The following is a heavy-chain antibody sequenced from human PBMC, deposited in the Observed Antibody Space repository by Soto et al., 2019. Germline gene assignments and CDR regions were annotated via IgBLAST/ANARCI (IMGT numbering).Heavy chain of an antibody. V-gene: IGHV1-69*01. D-gene: IGHD3-10*01. CDR3: ERDRGYYYGSGSRGFDS. Sequence: QVQLVQSGAEVKKPGSSVKVSCKASGGTFSSYAISWVRQAPGQGLEWMGGIIPIFGTANYAQKFQGRVTINADEPTGTAYMELSSLRAENTAVYYCERDRGYYYGSGSRGFDSWVQGTLATVSS. CDR1: GGTFSSYA. J-gene: IGHJ5*01. CDR2: IIPIFGTA.